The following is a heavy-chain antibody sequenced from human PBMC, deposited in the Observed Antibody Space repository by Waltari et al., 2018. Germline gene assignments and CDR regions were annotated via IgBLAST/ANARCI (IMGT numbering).Heavy chain of an antibody. Sequence: QVQLQQWGAGLLKPSETLSLTCAVHGGSFSGYYWSWIRSPPGKGLEWSGEINHNGSTNYSPSLKSRVTISVDTSKNQFSLKLSSVTAADTAVYYCARVRTRGIAAAGPRGHYYYYGMDVWGQGTTVTVSS. CDR1: GGSFSGYY. J-gene: IGHJ6*02. CDR2: INHNGST. CDR3: ARVRTRGIAAAGPRGHYYYYGMDV. V-gene: IGHV4-34*01. D-gene: IGHD6-13*01.